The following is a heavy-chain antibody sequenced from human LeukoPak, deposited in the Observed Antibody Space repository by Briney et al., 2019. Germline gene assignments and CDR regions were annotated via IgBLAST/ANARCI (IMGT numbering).Heavy chain of an antibody. D-gene: IGHD2-8*02. CDR1: GGSISSGGYY. J-gene: IGHJ4*02. Sequence: SETLSLTCTVSGGSISSGGYYWSWIRQPPGKGLEWIGYIYYSGSTNYNPSLKSRVTISVDTSKNQFSLKLSSVTAADTAVYYCARWAGGPFDYWGQGTLVTVSS. CDR3: ARWAGGPFDY. V-gene: IGHV4-61*08. CDR2: IYYSGST.